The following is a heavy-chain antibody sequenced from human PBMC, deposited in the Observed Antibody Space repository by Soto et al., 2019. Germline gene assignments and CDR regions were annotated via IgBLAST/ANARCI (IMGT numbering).Heavy chain of an antibody. CDR3: ASPKIAFYNWFDP. V-gene: IGHV4-59*08. J-gene: IGHJ5*02. Sequence: SETLSLTCTVSGGSIRSYYWSGIRKSPGKGLEWIGSIFYSGSTNYTPSLKGQVTISVDTSQSQFTLNLNSVTAADTAVYYCASPKIAFYNWFDPWGQGTLVTVSS. CDR1: GGSIRSYY. CDR2: IFYSGST. D-gene: IGHD3-3*02.